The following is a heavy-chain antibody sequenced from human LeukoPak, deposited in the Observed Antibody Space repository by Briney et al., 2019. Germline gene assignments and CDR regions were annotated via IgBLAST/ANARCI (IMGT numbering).Heavy chain of an antibody. CDR3: ARESGGGWGYFDD. CDR1: GFTFSNKA. Sequence: AGGSLRLSCVASGFTFSNKAMSWVRQAPGMGLEWVTSTTQGGASSGYADSVKGRFTISRDNSKNTLFLQMDSLRVEDTAIYYCARESGGGWGYFDDWGQGTLVTVSS. V-gene: IGHV3-23*01. D-gene: IGHD4-23*01. CDR2: TTQGGASS. J-gene: IGHJ4*02.